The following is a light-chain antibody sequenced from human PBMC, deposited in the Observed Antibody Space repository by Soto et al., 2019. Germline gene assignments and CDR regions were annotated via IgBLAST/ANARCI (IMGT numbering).Light chain of an antibody. V-gene: IGKV1-9*01. J-gene: IGKJ5*01. CDR1: QGISSY. Sequence: QLTQSPSSLSASVVDRVTITCRASQGISSYLAWYQQKPGKAPKLLIYAASTLQSGVPSRFSGSGSGTDFTLTISSLQPEEFATYYCKQLNSYPITVGQGTRLEIK. CDR2: AAS. CDR3: KQLNSYPIT.